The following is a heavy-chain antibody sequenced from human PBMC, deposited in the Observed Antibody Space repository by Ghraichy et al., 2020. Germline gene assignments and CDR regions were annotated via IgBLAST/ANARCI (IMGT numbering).Heavy chain of an antibody. V-gene: IGHV3-48*03. CDR2: IDTSGNII. Sequence: GGSLRLSCAASGFTFSSYEMNWVRQAPGKGLEWLSYIDTSGNIIYYADSVRGRFTISRDNAENSLYLQMSSLRAEDTAVYYCVRDSTPQFTGHVYLDYWGQGILVTVSS. J-gene: IGHJ4*02. D-gene: IGHD2-8*02. CDR3: VRDSTPQFTGHVYLDY. CDR1: GFTFSSYE.